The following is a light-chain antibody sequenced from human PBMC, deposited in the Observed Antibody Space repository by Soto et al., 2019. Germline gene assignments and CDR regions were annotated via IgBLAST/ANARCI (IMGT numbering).Light chain of an antibody. CDR1: QSVGGTF. Sequence: EIVLTQSPGTLSLSPGEGATLSCRASQSVGGTFLAWYQQKGGQAPRLLIHGASNRATGIPDRFSGSGSGTDFTLTISRLEPEDFAVYYCQQYGGSPRTFGQGTKVDI. J-gene: IGKJ1*01. V-gene: IGKV3-20*01. CDR2: GAS. CDR3: QQYGGSPRT.